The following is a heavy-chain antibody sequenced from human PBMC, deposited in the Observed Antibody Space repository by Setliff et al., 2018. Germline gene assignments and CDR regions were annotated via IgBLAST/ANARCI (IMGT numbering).Heavy chain of an antibody. V-gene: IGHV1-69*05. Sequence: ASVKVSCKASGGTFSSYAISWVRQAPGQGLEWMGGIIPIFGTANYAQKFQGRVTITTDESTSTAYMELSSLRSEDTAVYYCARATYYYDRSGYFLDAFDIWGQGTMVTVSS. CDR2: IIPIFGTA. CDR1: GGTFSSYA. J-gene: IGHJ3*02. D-gene: IGHD3-22*01. CDR3: ARATYYYDRSGYFLDAFDI.